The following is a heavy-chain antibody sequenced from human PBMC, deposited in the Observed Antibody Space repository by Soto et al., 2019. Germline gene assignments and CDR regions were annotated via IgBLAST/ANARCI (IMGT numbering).Heavy chain of an antibody. V-gene: IGHV3-23*01. D-gene: IGHD6-6*01. CDR1: GFTFSSNG. CDR3: AKNVLSSSSSAIDS. Sequence: GGSLRLSCAPSGFTFSSNGMSWVRQAPGKGLDWVSGISGSGRNTYYAVSVKGRFTISRDNSKNTLFLQMNSLRAEDTAVYYCAKNVLSSSSSAIDSWGQGTLVTVSS. CDR2: ISGSGRNT. J-gene: IGHJ4*02.